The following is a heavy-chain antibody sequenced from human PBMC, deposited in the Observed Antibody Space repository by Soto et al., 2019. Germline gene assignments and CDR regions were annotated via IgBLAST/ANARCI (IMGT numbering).Heavy chain of an antibody. V-gene: IGHV3-30*18. CDR1: GFTFSSYG. Sequence: HPGGSLRLSCAASGFTFSSYGMHWVRQAPGKGLEWVAVISYDGSNKYYADSVKGRFTISRDNSKNTLYLQMNSLRAEDTAVYYCAKPINLFGDYHYYYYGMDVWGQGTTVTVSS. CDR3: AKPINLFGDYHYYYYGMDV. J-gene: IGHJ6*02. D-gene: IGHD4-17*01. CDR2: ISYDGSNK.